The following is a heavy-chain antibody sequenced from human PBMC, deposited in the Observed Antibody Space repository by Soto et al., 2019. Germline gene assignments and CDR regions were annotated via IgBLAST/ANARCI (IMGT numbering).Heavy chain of an antibody. V-gene: IGHV3-7*01. J-gene: IGHJ4*02. CDR2: IKQDGSEK. CDR3: AREQWLDYFDY. D-gene: IGHD6-19*01. Sequence: GGSLRLSCAASGFTFSSYWMSWVRQAPGKGLEWVANIKQDGSEKYYVDSVKGRFTISRDNAKNSLYLQMNSLRDEDTAVYYCAREQWLDYFDYWGQGTLVTVSS. CDR1: GFTFSSYW.